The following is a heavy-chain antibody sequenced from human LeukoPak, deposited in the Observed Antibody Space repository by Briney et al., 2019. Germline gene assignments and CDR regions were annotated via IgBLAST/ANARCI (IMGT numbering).Heavy chain of an antibody. V-gene: IGHV3-23*01. CDR3: AKGIDFLAGSPRWGQYYLPY. J-gene: IGHJ4*02. CDR2: ISGSGGST. D-gene: IGHD3-9*01. CDR1: GFTFSSYA. Sequence: GGSLRLSCAASGFTFSSYAMSWVRQAPGKGLEWVSAISGSGGSTYYADSVKGRFTISRDNSKNTLYLQMNSLRAEDTAVYYCAKGIDFLAGSPRWGQYYLPYWGQGTLVTVSS.